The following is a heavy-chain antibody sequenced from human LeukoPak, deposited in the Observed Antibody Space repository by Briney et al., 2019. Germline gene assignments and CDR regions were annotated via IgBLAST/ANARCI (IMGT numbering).Heavy chain of an antibody. CDR2: NSAYNGNT. D-gene: IGHD3-3*01. CDR1: GYTFTSYG. V-gene: IGHV1-18*01. CDR3: ARDNPAYYDFWSGYYRVSWFDP. Sequence: ASVKVSCKASGYTFTSYGISWVRQAPGQGLEWMGWNSAYNGNTNYAQKLQGRVTMTTDTSTSTAYMELRSLRSDDTAVYYCARDNPAYYDFWSGYYRVSWFDPWGQGTLVTVSS. J-gene: IGHJ5*02.